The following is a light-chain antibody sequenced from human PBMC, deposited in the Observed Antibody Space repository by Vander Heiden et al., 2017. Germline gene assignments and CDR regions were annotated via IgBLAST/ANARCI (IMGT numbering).Light chain of an antibody. Sequence: SSELTQDHAVYVALGQTVRITCKGDSLRSYYASWYQQKPGQAPVLVIYGKNNRPSGIPDRFSGSSSGNTASLTITGAQAEDEADYYCNSRDSSGNHLVVFGGGTKLTVL. J-gene: IGLJ2*01. V-gene: IGLV3-19*01. CDR1: SLRSYY. CDR2: GKN. CDR3: NSRDSSGNHLVV.